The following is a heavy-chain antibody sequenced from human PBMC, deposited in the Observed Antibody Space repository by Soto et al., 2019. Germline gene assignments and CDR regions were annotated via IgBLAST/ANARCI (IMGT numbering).Heavy chain of an antibody. D-gene: IGHD2-21*02. CDR3: FGVMAATLDY. CDR2: LYYRGAT. J-gene: IGHJ4*01. Sequence: PSETLSLTCIVSGGSIKNTNYHWGRIRQPPGKGLEWIGTLYYRGATDYNPSLKTRVTISVDTSKNQLSLNLSSVTAADTAVYYCFGVMAATLDYWGQGTLVTVSS. V-gene: IGHV4-39*01. CDR1: GGSIKNTNYH.